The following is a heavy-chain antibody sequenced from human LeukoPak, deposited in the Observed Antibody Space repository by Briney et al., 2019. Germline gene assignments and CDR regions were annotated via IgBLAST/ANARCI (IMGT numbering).Heavy chain of an antibody. CDR3: ARTYYYGSGSYSSPTAFDI. CDR1: GYTFTSYG. J-gene: IGHJ3*02. Sequence: ASVKVSCKASGYTFTSYGISWVREAPGQGLEWMGWISAYNGNTNYAQKLQGRVTMTTDTSTSTAYMELRSLRSDDTAVYYCARTYYYGSGSYSSPTAFDIWGQGTMVTVSS. CDR2: ISAYNGNT. V-gene: IGHV1-18*01. D-gene: IGHD3-10*01.